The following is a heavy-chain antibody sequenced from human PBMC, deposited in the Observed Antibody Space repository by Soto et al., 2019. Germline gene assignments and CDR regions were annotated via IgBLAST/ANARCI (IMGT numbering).Heavy chain of an antibody. V-gene: IGHV1-18*01. J-gene: IGHJ4*02. CDR3: ARVTSGYLFDY. Sequence: ASVKVSCKASGYTFTSYGISWVRQAPGQGLEWMGWISAYNGNTNYAQKLQGRVTMTTDTSTSTAYMELSSLRSEDTAVYYCARVTSGYLFDYWGQGTLVTVSS. D-gene: IGHD3-22*01. CDR2: ISAYNGNT. CDR1: GYTFTSYG.